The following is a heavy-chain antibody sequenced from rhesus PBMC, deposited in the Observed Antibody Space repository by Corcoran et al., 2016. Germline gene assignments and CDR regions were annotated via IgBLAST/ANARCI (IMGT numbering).Heavy chain of an antibody. V-gene: IGHV3-178*01. CDR1: GFTFSDYY. J-gene: IGHJ4*01. D-gene: IGHD4-23*01. Sequence: EVQLVESGGGLAKPGGSLRLSCAASGFTFSDYYMDWFRQAPGKGLEWVSRISNGGGSTWYPDSVKGRFTISRENAKNTLYLQMNSLRAEDTAVYYCARRGYSNYGNYFDYWGQGVLVTVSS. CDR2: ISNGGGST. CDR3: ARRGYSNYGNYFDY.